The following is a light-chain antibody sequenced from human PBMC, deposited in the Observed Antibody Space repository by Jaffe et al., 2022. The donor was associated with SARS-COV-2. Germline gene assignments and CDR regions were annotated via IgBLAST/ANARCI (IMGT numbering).Light chain of an antibody. Sequence: EILLTQSPAILSLSPGERATLSCRASQSVTYYLAWYQQKPGQAPRLLIFDASKRATGIPARFSGSGSGTDFTLTISSIEPGDFAVYFCHQRSNWPYTFGQGTKLEIK. J-gene: IGKJ2*01. CDR1: QSVTYY. V-gene: IGKV3-11*01. CDR2: DAS. CDR3: HQRSNWPYT.